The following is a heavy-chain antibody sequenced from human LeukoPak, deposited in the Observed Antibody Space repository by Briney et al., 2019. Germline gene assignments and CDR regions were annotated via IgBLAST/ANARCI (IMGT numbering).Heavy chain of an antibody. J-gene: IGHJ3*02. CDR2: ISSSSSTI. Sequence: GGSLRLPCAASGFTFSSYSMNWVRQAPGKGLEWVSYISSSSSTIYYADSVKGRFTISRDNAKNSLYLQMNSLRAEDTAVYYCARQIAAAASETLDAFDIWGQGTMVTVSS. D-gene: IGHD6-13*01. CDR1: GFTFSSYS. CDR3: ARQIAAAASETLDAFDI. V-gene: IGHV3-48*01.